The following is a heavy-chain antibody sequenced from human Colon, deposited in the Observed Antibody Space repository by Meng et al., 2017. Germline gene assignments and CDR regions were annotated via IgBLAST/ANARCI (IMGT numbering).Heavy chain of an antibody. CDR3: AKGRGYCSGGSCYSDY. J-gene: IGHJ4*02. V-gene: IGHV3-23*01. Sequence: GGSLRLSCAASGFTFSSYAMSWVRQAPGKGLEWVSTVSGSGDNTYYADSVKGRFTIYRDNPKITLYLKMNSLKAEDTAVYYCAKGRGYCSGGSCYSDYWGQGTLVTVSS. D-gene: IGHD2-15*01. CDR1: GFTFSSYA. CDR2: VSGSGDNT.